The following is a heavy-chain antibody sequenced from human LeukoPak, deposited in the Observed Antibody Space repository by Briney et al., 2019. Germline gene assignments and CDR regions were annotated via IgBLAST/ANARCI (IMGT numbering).Heavy chain of an antibody. V-gene: IGHV4-39*07. CDR2: IYYSGST. D-gene: IGHD5-18*01. J-gene: IGHJ4*02. CDR1: GGSISSSSYY. CDR3: ARVPRRGYSYGSDFDY. Sequence: SETLSLTRTVSGGSISSSSYYWGWIRQPPGKGLEWIGSIYYSGSTYYNPSLKSRVTISVDTSKNQFSLKLSSVTAADTAVYYCARVPRRGYSYGSDFDYWGQGTLVTVSS.